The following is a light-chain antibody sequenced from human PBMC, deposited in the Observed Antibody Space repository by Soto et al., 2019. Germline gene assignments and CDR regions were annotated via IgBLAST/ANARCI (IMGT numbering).Light chain of an antibody. CDR2: GAS. CDR1: QSVYSRH. J-gene: IGKJ5*01. CDR3: QHHGDSPIT. V-gene: IGKV3-20*01. Sequence: EIVLTQSPGTLSLSPGESATLSCRASQSVYSRHLAWYQQKPGQAPRLLIYGASSRASGIPDRFSGSGSGTDFTLTISRPEPEDFAVYYCQHHGDSPITFGQGTRLEIK.